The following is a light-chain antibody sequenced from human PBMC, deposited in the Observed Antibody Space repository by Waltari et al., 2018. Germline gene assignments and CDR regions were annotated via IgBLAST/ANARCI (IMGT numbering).Light chain of an antibody. J-gene: IGLJ2*01. CDR2: EGN. CDR3: CSNVGSSVF. CDR1: ISNVGSYNL. V-gene: IGLV2-23*03. Sequence: QSALTQPASVSGSPGQSITISCTGFISNVGSYNLVSWYQKHPGKAPKLLIYEGNRRPSGVSNRFSGSKSDNTASLTLSGLQAEDEADYYCCSNVGSSVFFGGGTKLTVL.